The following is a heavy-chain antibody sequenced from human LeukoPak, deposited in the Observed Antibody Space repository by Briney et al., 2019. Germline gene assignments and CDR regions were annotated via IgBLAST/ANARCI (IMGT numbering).Heavy chain of an antibody. V-gene: IGHV3-15*01. CDR2: IKSKADDGTI. J-gene: IGHJ4*01. CDR1: GFSFTNAW. CDR3: TTGERRFDSSGYYPYYFDY. Sequence: GGSLRLSCAVSGFSFTNAWMSWVRQAAGKGLEWVGRIKSKADDGTIDYAAPVKGRFTISGDESKNTLYLQMNSLKTEDTAVYYCTTGERRFDSSGYYPYYFDYWGQGTLVTVSS. D-gene: IGHD3-22*01.